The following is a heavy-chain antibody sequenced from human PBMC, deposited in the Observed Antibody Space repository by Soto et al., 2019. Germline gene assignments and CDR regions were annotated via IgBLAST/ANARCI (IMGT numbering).Heavy chain of an antibody. CDR3: ARSHGHIRRYLFNS. CDR2: VDQSGVT. D-gene: IGHD1-26*01. CDR1: GGAFGGYY. J-gene: IGHJ4*02. V-gene: IGHV4-34*01. Sequence: PSETLSLTCGVSGGAFGGYYWNWIRQFPGKGLEWVGEVDQSGVTKYNPSLKSRLTISMDTSKNQFSLSLTSVTATDTAVYYCARSHGHIRRYLFNSWGQGILVTVSS.